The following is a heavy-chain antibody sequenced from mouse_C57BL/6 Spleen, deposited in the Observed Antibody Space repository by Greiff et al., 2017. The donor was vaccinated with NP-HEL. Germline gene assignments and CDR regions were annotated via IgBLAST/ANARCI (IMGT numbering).Heavy chain of an antibody. V-gene: IGHV5-16*01. J-gene: IGHJ3*01. CDR1: GFTFSDYY. CDR3: ARDAGKYAPLFGY. D-gene: IGHD4-1*01. Sequence: EVQLVESEGGLVQPGSSMKLSCTASGFTFSDYYMAWVRQVPEKGLEWVANINYDGSSTYYLDSLKSRFIISGDNATNILYLQMSRLKSEDSAAYYCARDAGKYAPLFGYWGKGAPVTVSA. CDR2: INYDGSST.